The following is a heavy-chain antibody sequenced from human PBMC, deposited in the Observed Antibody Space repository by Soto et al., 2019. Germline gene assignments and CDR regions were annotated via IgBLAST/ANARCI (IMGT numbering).Heavy chain of an antibody. D-gene: IGHD6-19*01. Sequence: QVQLVESGGGVVQPGRSLRLSCAASGFTCSSYAMHWVRQAPGKGLEWVAVISYDGSNKYYADSVKGRFTISRDNSKNTLYLQMNSLRAEDTAVYYCARDLEVAVAGAWGQGTLVTVSS. CDR1: GFTCSSYA. CDR3: ARDLEVAVAGA. J-gene: IGHJ5*02. V-gene: IGHV3-30-3*01. CDR2: ISYDGSNK.